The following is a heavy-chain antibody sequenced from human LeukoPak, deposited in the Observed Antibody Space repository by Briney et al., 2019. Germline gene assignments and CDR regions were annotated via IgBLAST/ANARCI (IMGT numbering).Heavy chain of an antibody. CDR2: IKSKTYGGTT. CDR3: TSYSTRWFRHFDY. Sequence: PGGSLRLSCRGSGFTFGEYVMSWVRQAPGKGLEWAGFIKSKTYGGTTEYAASVKGRFTISRDESKSIAYLQMNSLKTEDTAVYYCTSYSTRWFRHFDYWGQGTLVTVSS. J-gene: IGHJ4*02. D-gene: IGHD6-19*01. V-gene: IGHV3-49*04. CDR1: GFTFGEYV.